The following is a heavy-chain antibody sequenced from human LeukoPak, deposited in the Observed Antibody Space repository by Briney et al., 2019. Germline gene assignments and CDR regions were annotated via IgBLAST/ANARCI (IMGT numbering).Heavy chain of an antibody. J-gene: IGHJ4*02. CDR2: FDPEDGET. D-gene: IGHD4-17*01. V-gene: IGHV1-24*01. CDR3: ARFPYGDYTFDY. CDR1: GYTLTELS. Sequence: ASVKVSCKVSGYTLTELSMHWVRQAPGKGLEWMGGFDPEDGETIYAQKLQGRVTMTTDTSTSTAYMELRSLRSDDTAVYYCARFPYGDYTFDYWGQGTLVTVSS.